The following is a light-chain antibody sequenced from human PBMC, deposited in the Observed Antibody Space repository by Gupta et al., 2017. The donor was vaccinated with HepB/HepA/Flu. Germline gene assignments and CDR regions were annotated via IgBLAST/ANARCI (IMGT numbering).Light chain of an antibody. CDR2: GAS. CDR3: QQYNTSWT. CDR1: QSVSSN. J-gene: IGKJ1*01. Sequence: EIVMTQSPATLSVSPGERATLSCRASQSVSSNLAWYQQKPGQAPRLLIYGASNRANGIPDRFSGSGSGTEFTLTSSRRQSEDFAVYYGQQYNTSWTFGQGTKVEIK. V-gene: IGKV3-15*01.